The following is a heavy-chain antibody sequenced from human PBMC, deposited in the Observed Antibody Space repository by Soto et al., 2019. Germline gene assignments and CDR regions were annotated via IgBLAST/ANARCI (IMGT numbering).Heavy chain of an antibody. J-gene: IGHJ3*02. Sequence: GGSLRLSCAASGFTFSSYAMHWVRQAPGKGLEWVAVISYDGSNKYYADSVKVRFTISRDNSKNTLYLQMNSLRAEDTSVYYCAKVLIITKGRSSEAFDIWGQGTMVTVSS. CDR1: GFTFSSYA. CDR2: ISYDGSNK. CDR3: AKVLIITKGRSSEAFDI. V-gene: IGHV3-30-3*01. D-gene: IGHD3-16*01.